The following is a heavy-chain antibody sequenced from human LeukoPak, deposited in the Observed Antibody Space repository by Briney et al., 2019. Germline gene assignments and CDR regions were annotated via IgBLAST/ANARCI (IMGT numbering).Heavy chain of an antibody. Sequence: ASVKVSCKASGYTFTSYYMHWVRQAPGQGLEWMGWINPNSGGTNYAQKFQGRVTMTRDTSISTAYMELSRLRSDDTAVYYCARSYSSGWYWFDPWGQGTLVTVSS. J-gene: IGHJ5*02. CDR1: GYTFTSYY. CDR3: ARSYSSGWYWFDP. CDR2: INPNSGGT. V-gene: IGHV1-2*02. D-gene: IGHD6-19*01.